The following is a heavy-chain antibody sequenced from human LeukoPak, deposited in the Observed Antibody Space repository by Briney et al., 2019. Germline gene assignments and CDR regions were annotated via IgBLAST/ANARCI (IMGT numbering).Heavy chain of an antibody. CDR3: TTERGDYGDYSDY. CDR2: IKSKTDGGTT. CDR1: GFTFSSYA. D-gene: IGHD4-17*01. J-gene: IGHJ4*02. Sequence: PGGSLRLSCAASGFTFSSYAMSWVRQAPGKGLEWVGRIKSKTDGGTTDYAAPVKGRFTISRDDSKNTLYLQMNSLKTEDTAVYYCTTERGDYGDYSDYWGQGTLVTVSS. V-gene: IGHV3-15*01.